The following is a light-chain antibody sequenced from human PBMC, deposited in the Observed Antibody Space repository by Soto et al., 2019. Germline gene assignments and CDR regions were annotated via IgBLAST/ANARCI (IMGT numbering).Light chain of an antibody. CDR2: KVS. CDR1: QSLVNSDGNTY. CDR3: MQGSHWPRT. Sequence: EVVMTQSPLSLPVTLGQPASISCRSSQSLVNSDGNTYLNWFHQRPGQSPRRLIYKVSNRDSGVRGRLSGSGSGADLILRTGRGEAEDVGVFYGMQGSHWPRTFGQGTGVEIK. J-gene: IGKJ1*01. V-gene: IGKV2-30*01.